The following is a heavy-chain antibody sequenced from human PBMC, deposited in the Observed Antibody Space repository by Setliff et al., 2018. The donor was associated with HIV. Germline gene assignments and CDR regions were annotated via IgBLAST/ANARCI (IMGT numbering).Heavy chain of an antibody. V-gene: IGHV4-59*01. CDR2: VYYSGSS. Sequence: PSETLSLTCTVSGDSISSYYWTWIRQPPGKGLEWIGYVYYSGSSNYNPSLQSRVTISVDTSKNQFFLILSSVTAADTAMYYCASSYGYNVDYWGQGKLVTVSS. CDR1: GDSISSYY. J-gene: IGHJ4*02. D-gene: IGHD3-16*01. CDR3: ASSYGYNVDY.